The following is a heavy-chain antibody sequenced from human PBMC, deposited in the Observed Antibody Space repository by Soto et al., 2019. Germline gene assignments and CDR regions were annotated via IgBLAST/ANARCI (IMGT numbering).Heavy chain of an antibody. J-gene: IGHJ6*02. V-gene: IGHV1-2*04. Sequence: QVQLVQSGAEVKKPGASVKVSCKASGYTFTGYYMHWVRQAPGQGLEWMGWINPNSGGTNYAQKFQGWVTMTRDTSISIADMELSRLRSDDTAVYYCAATVTTQEDYYYGMDVWGQGTTVTVSS. D-gene: IGHD4-17*01. CDR3: AATVTTQEDYYYGMDV. CDR2: INPNSGGT. CDR1: GYTFTGYY.